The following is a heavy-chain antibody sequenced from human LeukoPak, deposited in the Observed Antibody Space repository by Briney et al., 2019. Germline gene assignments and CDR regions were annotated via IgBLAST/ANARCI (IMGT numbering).Heavy chain of an antibody. V-gene: IGHV1-46*01. D-gene: IGHD1-26*01. Sequence: ASVKVSCKASGYTFTSYYMHWVRQAPGQGLEWMGIINPSGGSTSYAQKFQGRVTMTRDTSTSTVYMELSSLRSEDAAVYYCARDEVGGEVGATSLDYWGQGTLVTVSS. CDR2: INPSGGST. CDR1: GYTFTSYY. J-gene: IGHJ4*02. CDR3: ARDEVGGEVGATSLDY.